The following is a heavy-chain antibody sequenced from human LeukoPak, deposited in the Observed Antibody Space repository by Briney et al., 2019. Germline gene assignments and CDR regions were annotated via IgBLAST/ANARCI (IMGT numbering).Heavy chain of an antibody. Sequence: PGGSLRLSCAASGFTFDDYGMSWVRHAPGKGLEWVSDINWNGGSTGYADSVKGRFTISRDNAKNSLYLQMNSLRAEDTALYYCARDRYSSSSFDYWGQGTLVTVSS. CDR3: ARDRYSSSSFDY. V-gene: IGHV3-20*04. D-gene: IGHD6-6*01. CDR2: INWNGGST. J-gene: IGHJ4*02. CDR1: GFTFDDYG.